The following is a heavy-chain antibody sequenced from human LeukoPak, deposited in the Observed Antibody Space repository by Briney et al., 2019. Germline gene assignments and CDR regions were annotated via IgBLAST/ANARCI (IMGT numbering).Heavy chain of an antibody. CDR1: GFTFSNYW. Sequence: GGSLRLSCAASGFTFSNYWMSWVRQAPGKGLEWVANTHGSEKYYVESVKGRFTISRDNAKNSLYLQMNSLRAEDTAVYYCARETPYGSLTFDYWGQGTLVTVSS. CDR2: THGSEK. V-gene: IGHV3-7*03. J-gene: IGHJ4*02. D-gene: IGHD3-10*01. CDR3: ARETPYGSLTFDY.